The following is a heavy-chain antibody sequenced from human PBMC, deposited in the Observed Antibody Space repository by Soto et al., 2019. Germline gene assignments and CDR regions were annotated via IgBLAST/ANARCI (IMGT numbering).Heavy chain of an antibody. J-gene: IGHJ5*02. CDR2: IYYSGST. CDR1: GGSISSYY. Sequence: PSETLSLTCTVSGGSISSYYWSWIRQPPGKGLEWIGYIYYSGSTNYNPSLKSRVTISVDTSKNQFSLKLSSVTAADTAVYYCARVRYYDSSGYPRWFDPWGQGTLVTVSS. CDR3: ARVRYYDSSGYPRWFDP. V-gene: IGHV4-59*01. D-gene: IGHD3-22*01.